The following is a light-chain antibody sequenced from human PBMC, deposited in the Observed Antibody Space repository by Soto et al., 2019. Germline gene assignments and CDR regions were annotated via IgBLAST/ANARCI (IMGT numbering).Light chain of an antibody. CDR2: GAS. CDR3: QQYGSSPRT. Sequence: EIVLTQSPGTLSLSPGERATLSCRASQSVSSSYLGWYQQKPGQAPRLLMYGASSRATGIPERFSGSRSGTDFTLTISRLEPEDFAVYYCQQYGSSPRTFGQGTKVDIK. CDR1: QSVSSSY. V-gene: IGKV3-20*01. J-gene: IGKJ1*01.